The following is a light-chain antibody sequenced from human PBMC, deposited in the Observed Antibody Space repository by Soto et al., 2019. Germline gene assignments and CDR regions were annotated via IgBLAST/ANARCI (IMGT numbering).Light chain of an antibody. CDR3: SSHTTSSALQV. CDR2: GVT. Sequence: VLTQPTSVSGSPGQSITISCTGNHNDIGTYDYVSWYQQHPGRAPRLLIYGVTTRPSGISDRFSASKSGLTASLTISGLQPEDEADYYCSSHTTSSALQVFGTGTKVTVL. J-gene: IGLJ1*01. CDR1: HNDIGTYDY. V-gene: IGLV2-14*03.